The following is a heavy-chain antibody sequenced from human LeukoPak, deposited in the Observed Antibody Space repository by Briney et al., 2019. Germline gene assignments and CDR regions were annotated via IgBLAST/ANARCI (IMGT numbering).Heavy chain of an antibody. J-gene: IGHJ4*02. V-gene: IGHV3-30*02. CDR2: IRYDGSNK. CDR3: TTAFSGWYYIITYYFDY. D-gene: IGHD6-19*01. Sequence: QTGGSLRLSCAASGFTFSSYGMHWVRQAPGKGLEWVAFIRYDGSNKYYADSVKGRFTISRDNSKNTLYLQMNSLRAEDTAVYYCTTAFSGWYYIITYYFDYWGQGTLVTVSS. CDR1: GFTFSSYG.